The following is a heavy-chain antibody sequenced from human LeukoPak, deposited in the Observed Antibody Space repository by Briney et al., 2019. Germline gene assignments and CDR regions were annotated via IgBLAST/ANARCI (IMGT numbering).Heavy chain of an antibody. V-gene: IGHV4-39*01. D-gene: IGHD2-21*01. J-gene: IGHJ4*02. CDR1: GGSISSGGYY. CDR2: IYYSGST. CDR3: ARVFEVEFLDY. Sequence: PSQTLSLTCTVSGGSISSGGYYWSWIRQHPGKGLEWIGSIYYSGSTYYNPSLKSRVTISVDTSKNQFSLKLSSVTAADTAVYYCARVFEVEFLDYWGQGTLVTVSS.